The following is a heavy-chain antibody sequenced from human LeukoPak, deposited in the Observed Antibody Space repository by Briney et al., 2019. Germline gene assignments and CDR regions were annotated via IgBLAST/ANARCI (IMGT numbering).Heavy chain of an antibody. V-gene: IGHV4-59*12. J-gene: IGHJ6*03. CDR1: GDSINTYY. Sequence: PSETLSLTCTVSGDSINTYYWNWIRQPPGKGLEWIAHLYYTGSASYNPSLKSRATISVDTSKNQFSLSLSSVTAADTAVYYCACGVPHSYYYTDGWGKGSTVAVPS. CDR2: LYYTGSA. D-gene: IGHD2-21*01. CDR3: ACGVPHSYYYTDG.